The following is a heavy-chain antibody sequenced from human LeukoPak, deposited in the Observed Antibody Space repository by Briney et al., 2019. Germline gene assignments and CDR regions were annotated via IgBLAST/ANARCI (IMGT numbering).Heavy chain of an antibody. D-gene: IGHD6-13*01. Sequence: TLSLTCTVSGGSTSSGSYYWSWIRQPAGKGLEWIGRIYTSGSTNYNPSLKSRVTISLDMSKNQFSLKLSSVTAADTAVYYCARDPNKSSSWYRLYGMDVWGQGTTVTVSS. CDR2: IYTSGST. J-gene: IGHJ6*02. CDR3: ARDPNKSSSWYRLYGMDV. V-gene: IGHV4-61*02. CDR1: GGSTSSGSYY.